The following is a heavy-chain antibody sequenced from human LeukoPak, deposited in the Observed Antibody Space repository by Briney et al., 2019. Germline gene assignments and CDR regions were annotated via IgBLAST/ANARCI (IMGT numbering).Heavy chain of an antibody. V-gene: IGHV3-53*04. CDR1: GFTVSSNY. Sequence: GGSLRLSCAASGFTVSSNYMSWVRQAPGKGLEWVSVIYSGGSTYYADSVKGRFTISRHNSKNTLYLQMNSLRAEDTAVYYCARPRKDYYYYGMDVWGQGTTVTVSS. D-gene: IGHD1-14*01. CDR3: ARPRKDYYYYGMDV. CDR2: IYSGGST. J-gene: IGHJ6*02.